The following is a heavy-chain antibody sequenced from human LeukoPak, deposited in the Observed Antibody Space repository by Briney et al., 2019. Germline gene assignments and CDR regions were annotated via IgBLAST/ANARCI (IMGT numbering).Heavy chain of an antibody. CDR3: VRQYYYGSGSYLWAPDY. V-gene: IGHV3-21*01. J-gene: IGHJ4*02. CDR1: GFTFSSYS. CDR2: ISNSSSYI. Sequence: GPLRLSCAASGFTFSSYSMNWVRQAPGKGLEWVSSISNSSSYIYYADSVKGRFTISRDNAKNSLYLQMNSLRAEDTAVYHCVRQYYYGSGSYLWAPDYWGQGTLVTVSS. D-gene: IGHD3-10*01.